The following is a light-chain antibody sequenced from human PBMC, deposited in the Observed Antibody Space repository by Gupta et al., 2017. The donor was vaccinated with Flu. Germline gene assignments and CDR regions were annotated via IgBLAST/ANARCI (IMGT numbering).Light chain of an antibody. Sequence: SLSASVGDRVTITCQASQDIANHLNWYQQKSGKAPKILIHDASNLEPGVPSRFSGSGSETHFTFIISSLQPEDIATYYCQQYDNLPPVFTFGHGTRVDL. CDR3: QQYDNLPPVFT. CDR2: DAS. V-gene: IGKV1-33*01. J-gene: IGKJ3*01. CDR1: QDIANH.